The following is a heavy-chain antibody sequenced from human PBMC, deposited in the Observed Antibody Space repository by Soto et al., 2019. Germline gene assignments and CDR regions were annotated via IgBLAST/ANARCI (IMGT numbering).Heavy chain of an antibody. CDR3: ARDVLGYCSSTSCPQYQH. J-gene: IGHJ1*01. V-gene: IGHV1-69*13. CDR2: IIPIFGTA. D-gene: IGHD2-2*01. CDR1: GGTFSSYA. Sequence: ASVKVSCKASGGTFSSYAISWVRQAPGQGLEWMGGIIPIFGTANYAQKFQGRVTITADESMSTAYMELSSLRSEDTAVYYCARDVLGYCSSTSCPQYQHWGQGTLVTVSS.